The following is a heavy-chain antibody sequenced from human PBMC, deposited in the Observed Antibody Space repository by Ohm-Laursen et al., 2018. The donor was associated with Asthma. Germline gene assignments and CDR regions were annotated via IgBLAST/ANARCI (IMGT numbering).Heavy chain of an antibody. CDR1: GFTFSSYS. CDR3: ASLVVSLGGMDV. J-gene: IGHJ6*02. V-gene: IGHV3-21*01. CDR2: ISSSSSYI. D-gene: IGHD3-22*01. Sequence: GSLRLSCTASGFTFSSYSMNWVRQAPGKGLEWVSSISSSSSYIYYADSVKGRFTISRDNAKNSLYLQMNSLRAEDTAVYYCASLVVSLGGMDVWGQGTTVTVSS.